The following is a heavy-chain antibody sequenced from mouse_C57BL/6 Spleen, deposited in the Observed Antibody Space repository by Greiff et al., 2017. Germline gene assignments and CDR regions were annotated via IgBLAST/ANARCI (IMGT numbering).Heavy chain of an antibody. CDR1: GYTFTSYW. V-gene: IGHV1-55*01. CDR3: AGLGTTVVDWYVDV. CDR2: IYPGSGST. J-gene: IGHJ1*03. Sequence: VKLQQPGAELVKPGASVKMSCKASGYTFTSYWITWVKQRPGQGLEWIGDIYPGSGSTNYNEKFQSKATLTVDTSSSTHYMQLSSLTSEDSAVYYCAGLGTTVVDWYVDVWGTGTTVTVSS. D-gene: IGHD1-1*01.